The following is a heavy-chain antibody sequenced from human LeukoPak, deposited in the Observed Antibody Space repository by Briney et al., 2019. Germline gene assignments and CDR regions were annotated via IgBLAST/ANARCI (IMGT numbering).Heavy chain of an antibody. V-gene: IGHV3-23*01. CDR1: GFTFSSYG. D-gene: IGHD6-13*01. Sequence: GGSLRLSCGASGFTFSSYGMSWVRQAPGKGLEWVSGFGGGGGPTSYADSVKGRFTISRDNSKNTLYLQMNSLRAGDTAVYYCAKDRRELVNFDYAGQGNRFTVSS. CDR3: AKDRRELVNFDY. CDR2: FGGGGGPT. J-gene: IGHJ4*02.